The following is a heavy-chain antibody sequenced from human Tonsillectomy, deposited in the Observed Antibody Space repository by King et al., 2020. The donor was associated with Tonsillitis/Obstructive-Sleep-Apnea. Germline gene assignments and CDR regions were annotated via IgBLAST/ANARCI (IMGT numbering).Heavy chain of an antibody. Sequence: QLQESGPGLVKPSETLSLTCTASGGSISSFSYYWDWIRLPPGKGLEWIGSINYSGSTYYNPSLQSRVTISVDTSKNLFSLKLSSATAADTAVYYCARPTHSSGAWGWFDPWGQGTLVTVSS. CDR1: GGSISSFSYY. V-gene: IGHV4-39*01. CDR3: ARPTHSSGAWGWFDP. D-gene: IGHD6-19*01. J-gene: IGHJ5*02. CDR2: INYSGST.